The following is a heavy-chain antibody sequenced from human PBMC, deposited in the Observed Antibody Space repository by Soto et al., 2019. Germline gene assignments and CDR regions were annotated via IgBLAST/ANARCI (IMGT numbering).Heavy chain of an antibody. Sequence: QVQLQESGPGLVKPSQTLSLTCTVSGGSINSGLYYWSWIRQHPGKGLEWIGYIYSSGSTYYNPALKSRLTISLDTSKSQFSLRLSSVTAADTAVYYCARGDYFGHYFDYWGQGTRVTVSS. CDR2: IYSSGST. CDR1: GGSINSGLYY. CDR3: ARGDYFGHYFDY. J-gene: IGHJ4*02. D-gene: IGHD2-21*01. V-gene: IGHV4-31*03.